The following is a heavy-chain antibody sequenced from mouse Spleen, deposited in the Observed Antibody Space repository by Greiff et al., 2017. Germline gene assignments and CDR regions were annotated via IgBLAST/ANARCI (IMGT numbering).Heavy chain of an antibody. CDR2: ISSGSSTI. CDR3: ASHYGSSYSAMDY. CDR1: GFTFSDYG. J-gene: IGHJ4*01. V-gene: IGHV5-17*01. D-gene: IGHD1-1*01. Sequence: EVKLVESGGGLVKPGGSLKLSCAASGFTFSDYGMHWVRQAPEKGLEWVAYISSGSSTIYYADTVKGRFTISRDNAKNTLFLQMTSLRSEDTAMYYCASHYGSSYSAMDYWGQGTSVTVSS.